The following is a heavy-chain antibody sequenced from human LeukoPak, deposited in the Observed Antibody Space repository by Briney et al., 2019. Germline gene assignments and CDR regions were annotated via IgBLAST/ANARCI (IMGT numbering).Heavy chain of an antibody. CDR1: GFSFRGYW. Sequence: GGSLRLSCAGSGFSFRGYWIHWVRQAPGKGLEWVSYISSSSSTIYYADSVKGRFTISRDNAKNSLYLQMNSLRAEDTAVYYCARDKVWGQGTLVTVSS. CDR2: ISSSSSTI. V-gene: IGHV3-48*01. J-gene: IGHJ4*02. CDR3: ARDKV.